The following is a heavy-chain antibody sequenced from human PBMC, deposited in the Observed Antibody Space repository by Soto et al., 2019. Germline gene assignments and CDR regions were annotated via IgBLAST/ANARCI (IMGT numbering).Heavy chain of an antibody. Sequence: SETLSLTCAVSGGSFSGYYWTWIRQPPGKGLEWIGQISSSGSTTYNPSLKSRVTISVDTSKNQFSLKLSSVTAADTAVYYCARRSAAGPWGQGTLVTVSS. D-gene: IGHD6-25*01. V-gene: IGHV4-34*01. J-gene: IGHJ5*02. CDR1: GGSFSGYY. CDR3: ARRSAAGP. CDR2: ISSSGST.